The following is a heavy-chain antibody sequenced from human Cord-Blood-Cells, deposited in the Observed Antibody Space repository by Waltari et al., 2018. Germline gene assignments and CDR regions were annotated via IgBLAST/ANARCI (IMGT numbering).Heavy chain of an antibody. D-gene: IGHD2-2*03. CDR3: ARDLDIVVVPAAMAPYFDY. CDR2: ISAYNGNT. Sequence: GFEWMGWISAYNGNTNYAQKLQGRVTMTTDTSTSTAYMELRSLRSDDTAVYYCARDLDIVVVPAAMAPYFDYWGQGTLVTVSS. V-gene: IGHV1-18*01. J-gene: IGHJ4*02.